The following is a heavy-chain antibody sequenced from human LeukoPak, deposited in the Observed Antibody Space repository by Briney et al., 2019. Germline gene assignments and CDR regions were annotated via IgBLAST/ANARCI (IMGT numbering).Heavy chain of an antibody. Sequence: GRSLRLSRAASGFTSSSYWMSWVRQAPGEGLEWVANIKQAESEKSYVDSVKGRFTISRDNAKNSLYLQITSLRVEARAGIYWGGVAARLGWFGEGGQGTLVTVSS. CDR3: GGVAARLGWFGE. CDR2: IKQAESEK. D-gene: IGHD3-10*01. CDR1: GFTSSSYW. V-gene: IGHV3-7*04. J-gene: IGHJ4*02.